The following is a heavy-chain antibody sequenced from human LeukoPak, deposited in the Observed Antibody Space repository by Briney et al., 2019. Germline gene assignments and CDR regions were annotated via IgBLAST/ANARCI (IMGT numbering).Heavy chain of an antibody. CDR2: IYYSGST. CDR3: ARDLPPEGYSSGYEYAFDI. J-gene: IGHJ3*02. V-gene: IGHV4-31*03. Sequence: SQTLSLTCTVSGGSISSGGYYWSWIRQHPGKGLEWMGYIYYSGSTYYNPSLKSRVTISVDTSKNQFSLKLSSVTAADTAVYYCARDLPPEGYSSGYEYAFDIWGQGTMVTVSS. D-gene: IGHD3-22*01. CDR1: GGSISSGGYY.